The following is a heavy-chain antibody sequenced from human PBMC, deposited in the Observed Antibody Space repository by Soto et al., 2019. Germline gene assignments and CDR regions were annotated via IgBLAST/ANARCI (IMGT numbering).Heavy chain of an antibody. CDR1: GFTFSSYG. J-gene: IGHJ4*02. CDR3: AKGAGDNYFDY. Sequence: GGSLRLSCAASGFTFSSYGMHWVRQAPGKGLEWVAVISYDGSNKYYADSVKGRFTISRDKSKNTLYLQMNSLRAEDSAGYYGAKGAGDNYFDYWGQGTLVTVSS. V-gene: IGHV3-30*18. CDR2: ISYDGSNK. D-gene: IGHD3-10*01.